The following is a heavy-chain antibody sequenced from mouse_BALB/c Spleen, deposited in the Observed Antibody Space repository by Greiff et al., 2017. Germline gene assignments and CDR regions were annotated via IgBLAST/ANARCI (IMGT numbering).Heavy chain of an antibody. CDR1: GYTFTSYW. CDR2: INPSTGYT. V-gene: IGHV1-7*01. D-gene: IGHD2-14*01. CDR3: ARRRDRHYYAMDY. J-gene: IGHJ4*01. Sequence: QVQLQQSGAELAKPGASVKMSCKASGYTFTSYWMHWVKQRPGQGLEWIGYINPSTGYTEYNQKFKDKATLTADKSSSTAYMQLSSLTSEDSAVYYCARRRDRHYYAMDYWGQGTSVTVSS.